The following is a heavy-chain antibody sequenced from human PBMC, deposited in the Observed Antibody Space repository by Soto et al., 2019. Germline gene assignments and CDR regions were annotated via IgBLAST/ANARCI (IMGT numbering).Heavy chain of an antibody. D-gene: IGHD3-10*01. CDR1: GGSFSGYY. V-gene: IGHV4-34*01. J-gene: IGHJ6*02. CDR3: ARGALLLWFGELLPPYYYYGMDV. Sequence: SESLSLTCAVYGGSFSGYYWSWIRQPPGKGLEWIGEINHSGSTNYNPSLKSRVTISVDTSKNQFSLKLSSVTAADTAVYYCARGALLLWFGELLPPYYYYGMDVWGQGTTVTVSS. CDR2: INHSGST.